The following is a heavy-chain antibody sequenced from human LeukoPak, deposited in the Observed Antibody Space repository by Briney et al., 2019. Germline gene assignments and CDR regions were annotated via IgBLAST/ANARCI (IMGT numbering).Heavy chain of an antibody. Sequence: PGRSLRLSCAASGFTFSSYAMHWVRQAPGKGLEWVAVISYDGSNKYYADSVKGRFTISRDNSKNTLYLQMNSLRAEDTAVYYCAKGKKGLLFVRGVDFDYWGQGTLVTVSS. D-gene: IGHD3-10*01. V-gene: IGHV3-30*04. CDR3: AKGKKGLLFVRGVDFDY. CDR2: ISYDGSNK. J-gene: IGHJ4*02. CDR1: GFTFSSYA.